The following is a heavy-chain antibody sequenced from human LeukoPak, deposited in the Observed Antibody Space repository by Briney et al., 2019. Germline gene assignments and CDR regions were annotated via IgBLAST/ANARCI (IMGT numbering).Heavy chain of an antibody. J-gene: IGHJ4*02. V-gene: IGHV4-34*01. CDR2: INHSGST. CDR3: ARFDSSSWYGDY. CDR1: GGSFSGYY. D-gene: IGHD6-13*01. Sequence: SETLSLTCAVYGGSFSGYYWSWIRQPPGKGLEWIGEINHSGSTNYNPSLKSRVTISVDTSKNQFSLKLSSVTAADTAVYYCARFDSSSWYGDYWGQGTLVTVSS.